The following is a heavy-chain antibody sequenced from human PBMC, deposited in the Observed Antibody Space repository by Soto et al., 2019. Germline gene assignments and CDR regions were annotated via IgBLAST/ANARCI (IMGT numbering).Heavy chain of an antibody. CDR3: WRSRVVAVPDSFAY. CDR1: GFMFSRYA. D-gene: IGHD2-15*01. Sequence: QVQLVESGGGVVPPGRSLRLSCAASGFMFSRYAMHWVRQAPGKGLEWVAVISKDGSVIYYADSVKGRFTISRDKSKNRFYLKLTSRREEDRAVFYGWRSRVVAVPDSFAYWGQGTLFTVAS. J-gene: IGHJ4*02. CDR2: ISKDGSVI. V-gene: IGHV3-30*04.